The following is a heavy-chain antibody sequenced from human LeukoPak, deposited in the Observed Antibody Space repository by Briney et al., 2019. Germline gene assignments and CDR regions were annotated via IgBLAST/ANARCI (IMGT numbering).Heavy chain of an antibody. CDR3: GAAHNYYHYGMDV. V-gene: IGHV4-39*01. Sequence: SETLCLTCTVSGGSISSSSYYWGWIRQPPGKGLGWIGSIYYSGSTYYKPSLRSRFTIPVDTSKNQFSLKLSSVTAADTAVYYCGAAHNYYHYGMDVWGQGTTVTVSS. CDR2: IYYSGST. J-gene: IGHJ6*02. CDR1: GGSISSSSYY. D-gene: IGHD2-15*01.